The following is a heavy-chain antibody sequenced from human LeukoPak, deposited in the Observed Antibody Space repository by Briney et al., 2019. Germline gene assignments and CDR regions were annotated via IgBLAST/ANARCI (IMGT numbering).Heavy chain of an antibody. CDR1: GFTFSSYS. Sequence: PGGSLRLSCAASGFTFSSYSMNWVRQAPGKGLEWVSSISSSSSYIYYADSVKGRFTISRDNAKNSLYLQMNSLRAEDTAVYYCARAGADDYYYYMDVWGKGTTVTVSS. D-gene: IGHD7-27*01. CDR2: ISSSSSYI. CDR3: ARAGADDYYYYMDV. V-gene: IGHV3-21*01. J-gene: IGHJ6*03.